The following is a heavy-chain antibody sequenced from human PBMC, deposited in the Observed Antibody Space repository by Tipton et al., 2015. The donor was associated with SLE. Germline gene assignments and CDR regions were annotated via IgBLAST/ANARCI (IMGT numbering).Heavy chain of an antibody. CDR3: ARYYYDSSGYYYYYYYYMDV. D-gene: IGHD3-22*01. V-gene: IGHV3-49*04. CDR2: IRSKAYGGTT. CDR1: GFTFGDYA. Sequence: SLRLSCTASGFTFGDYAMSWVRQAPGKGLEWVGFIRSKAYGGTTEYAASVKGRFTISRDNSKNTLYLQMNSLRAEDTAVYYCARYYYDSSGYYYYYYYYMDVWGKGTTVTVSS. J-gene: IGHJ6*03.